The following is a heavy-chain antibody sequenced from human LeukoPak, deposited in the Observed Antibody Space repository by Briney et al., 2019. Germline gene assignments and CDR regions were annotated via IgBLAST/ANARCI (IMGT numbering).Heavy chain of an antibody. J-gene: IGHJ6*03. D-gene: IGHD3-22*01. CDR3: ARDGHYYDSSGSYYYYYMDV. V-gene: IGHV4-4*07. CDR2: IYTSGST. Sequence: SETLSLTCTVSGGSISSYYWSWIRQPAGKGLEWIGRIYTSGSTNYNPSLKSRVTMSVDTSKNQFSLKLSSVTAADTAVYYCARDGHYYDSSGSYYYYYMDVWGKGTTVTVSS. CDR1: GGSISSYY.